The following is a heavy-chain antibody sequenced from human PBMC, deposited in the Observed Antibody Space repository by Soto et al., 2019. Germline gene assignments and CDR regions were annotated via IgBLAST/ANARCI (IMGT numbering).Heavy chain of an antibody. V-gene: IGHV1-46*01. J-gene: IGHJ5*02. Sequence: SVKVSWKESGYTFSSYGMHWGRQASGQRLDLMGIINPSGGSTSYAQGFQGRVTVTRDTSTSAVCMELSSLGSEEPALYYCARDSRTYWYDSNGDVPGGFSAWGQRTLVNVSS. CDR1: GYTFSSYG. D-gene: IGHD3-22*01. CDR3: ARDSRTYWYDSNGDVPGGFSA. CDR2: INPSGGST.